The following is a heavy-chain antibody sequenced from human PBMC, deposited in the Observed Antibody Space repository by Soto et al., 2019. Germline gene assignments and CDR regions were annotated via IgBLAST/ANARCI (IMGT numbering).Heavy chain of an antibody. J-gene: IGHJ4*02. D-gene: IGHD1-7*01. CDR3: ARHPYPNGNSWAY. Sequence: PSETLSLTCTVSGGSISSYYWSWIRQPPGKGLEWIGYIYYSGSTNYNPSLKSRVTISVDTSKNQFSLKLSSVTAADTAVYYCARHPYPNGNSWAYWGQGPLVTAPS. CDR1: GGSISSYY. CDR2: IYYSGST. V-gene: IGHV4-59*08.